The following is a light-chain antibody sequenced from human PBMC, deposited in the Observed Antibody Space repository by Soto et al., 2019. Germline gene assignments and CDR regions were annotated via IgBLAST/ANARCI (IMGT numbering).Light chain of an antibody. CDR3: SSYSTSTTLV. CDR2: DVS. CDR1: SSDIGSYNY. V-gene: IGLV2-14*01. Sequence: QSALTQPASVSGSPGQSIVISCTGTSSDIGSYNYVSWYQQHPGKAPKLMTYDVSNRPSGVSDRFSGSKSGNTASLTISGLQAADEADYYCSSYSTSTTLVFGTGTKLTVL. J-gene: IGLJ1*01.